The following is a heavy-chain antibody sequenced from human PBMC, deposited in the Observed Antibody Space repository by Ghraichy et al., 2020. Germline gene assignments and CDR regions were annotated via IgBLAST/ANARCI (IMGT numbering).Heavy chain of an antibody. CDR3: ASTIFRGYSYGPTGPPGY. CDR2: IWYDGSNK. CDR1: GFTFSSYG. Sequence: GGSLRLSCAASGFTFSSYGMHWVRQAPGKGLEWVAVIWYDGSNKYYADSVKGRFTISRDNSKNTLYLQMNSLRAEDTAVYYCASTIFRGYSYGPTGPPGYWGQGTLVTVSS. V-gene: IGHV3-33*01. J-gene: IGHJ4*02. D-gene: IGHD5-18*01.